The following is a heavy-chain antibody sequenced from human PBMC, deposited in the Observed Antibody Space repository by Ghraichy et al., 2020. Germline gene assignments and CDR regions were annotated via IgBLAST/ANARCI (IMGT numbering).Heavy chain of an antibody. D-gene: IGHD3-3*01. Sequence: LSLTCAASGFTFSDAWMPWVRQAPGKGLEWVGLIKGKTEGGTTAYAAPVKGRFTISRDDSKNTLHLQMNSLGTEGTGVYYCTTLEGDYYYYFYMDFGGKGTKGTVCS. CDR1: GFTFSDAW. V-gene: IGHV3-15*01. J-gene: IGHJ6*03. CDR2: IKGKTEGGTT. CDR3: TTLEGDYYYYFYMDF.